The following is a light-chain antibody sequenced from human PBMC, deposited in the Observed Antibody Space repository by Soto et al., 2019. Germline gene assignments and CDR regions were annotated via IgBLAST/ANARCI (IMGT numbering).Light chain of an antibody. CDR2: DAS. CDR1: QSVSSY. J-gene: IGKJ4*01. CDR3: QQRSNWPPVT. V-gene: IGKV3-11*01. Sequence: EIVLTQSPATLSLSPGERATLSCRASQSVSSYLAWYQQKPGQAPRLLIYDASHRATGIPARFSGSGSGTDFTLTIISLEPEDFAIYYCQQRSNWPPVTFGGGTKGEIK.